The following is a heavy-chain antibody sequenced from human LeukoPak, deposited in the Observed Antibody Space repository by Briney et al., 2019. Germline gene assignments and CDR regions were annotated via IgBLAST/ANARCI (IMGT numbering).Heavy chain of an antibody. CDR1: GFTFSSYW. D-gene: IGHD1-7*01. CDR2: IKQDGREK. Sequence: GGSLRLSCAASGFTFSSYWMSWVRQAPGKGLEWVANIKQDGREKYYVDSVKGRFTISRDNAKNSLYLQMNSLRAEDTGVYYCARDLGITGTTTDYWGQGTLVTVSS. CDR3: ARDLGITGTTTDY. V-gene: IGHV3-7*01. J-gene: IGHJ4*02.